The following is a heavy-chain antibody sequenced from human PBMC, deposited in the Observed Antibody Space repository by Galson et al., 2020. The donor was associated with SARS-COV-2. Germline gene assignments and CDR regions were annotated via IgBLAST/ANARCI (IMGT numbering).Heavy chain of an antibody. D-gene: IGHD6-13*01. CDR1: GDSVSSNSAA. CDR2: TYYRSQWST. V-gene: IGHV6-1*01. J-gene: IGHJ3*02. Sequence: SQTPSLTCAISGDSVSSNSAAWTWIRQSPSRGLEWLGRTYYRSQWSTDYAVSVKSRITINPDTSKNQFSLQLNSVTPEDTAIYYCAGRVAGAGSLHIWGQGTMVIGSS. CDR3: AGRVAGAGSLHI.